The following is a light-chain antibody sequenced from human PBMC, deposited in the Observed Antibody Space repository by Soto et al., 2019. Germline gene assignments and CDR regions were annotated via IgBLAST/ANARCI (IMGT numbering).Light chain of an antibody. CDR3: MQGPLWPHT. Sequence: DVVMTQSPLSLPVTLGQPASISCRSSQSLVYSDGNTYLSWFQQRPGQSPRRLIYKVSNRESGVLDRFSASGLGTDFTLKTSRVEAEDVGVYYWMQGPLWPHTLGPGTQVDIK. CDR2: KVS. V-gene: IGKV2-30*01. CDR1: QSLVYSDGNTY. J-gene: IGKJ3*01.